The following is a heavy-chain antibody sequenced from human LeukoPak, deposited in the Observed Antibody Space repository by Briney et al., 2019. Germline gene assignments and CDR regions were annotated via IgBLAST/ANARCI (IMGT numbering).Heavy chain of an antibody. J-gene: IGHJ4*02. CDR2: IKQDGSEK. V-gene: IGHV3-7*05. CDR3: ATHTSGWKGYFDY. CDR1: GLTLSNFW. Sequence: PGGSLRLSCAASGLTLSNFWMSWVRQAPGKGLEWVANIKQDGSEKYYADSVKGRFTISRDNAKNSLYLQMNSLRAEDTAVYYCATHTSGWKGYFDYWGQGTLVTVSS. D-gene: IGHD6-19*01.